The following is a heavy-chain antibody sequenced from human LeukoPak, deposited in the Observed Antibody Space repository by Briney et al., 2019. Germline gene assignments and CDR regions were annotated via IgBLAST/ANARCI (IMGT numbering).Heavy chain of an antibody. D-gene: IGHD4-11*01. Sequence: SGPTLVNPTQTLTLTCTFSGFSFSTSGVGVGWIRQPPGKALEWLAHIFSNDEKSYSTSLKSRLTISKDTSKSQVVLTMTNMDPVDTATYYCARMATVPGPADYWGQGTLVTVSS. CDR2: IFSNDEK. CDR1: GFSFSTSGVG. V-gene: IGHV2-26*01. J-gene: IGHJ4*02. CDR3: ARMATVPGPADY.